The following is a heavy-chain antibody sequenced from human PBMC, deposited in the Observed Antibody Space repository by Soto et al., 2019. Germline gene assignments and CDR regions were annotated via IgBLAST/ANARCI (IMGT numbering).Heavy chain of an antibody. CDR1: SISTYY. CDR2: IYYMGRT. Sequence: SETLSLTCTVDSISTYYWNWIRQSPGKGLEWIGYIYYMGRTNYNPSLRSRVTMSIDTSKNQFSLKLSSVTAADTAVYFCARLLYDSSGYYYFDYWGQGILVTVSS. CDR3: ARLLYDSSGYYYFDY. V-gene: IGHV4-59*08. J-gene: IGHJ4*02. D-gene: IGHD3-22*01.